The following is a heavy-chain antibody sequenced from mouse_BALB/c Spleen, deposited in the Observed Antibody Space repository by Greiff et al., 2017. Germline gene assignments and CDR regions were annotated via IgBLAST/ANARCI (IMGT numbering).Heavy chain of an antibody. D-gene: IGHD2-4*01. CDR2: ISDGGSYT. CDR1: GFTFSDYY. Sequence: EVKLVESGGGLVKPGGSLKLSCAASGFTFSDYYMSWVRQTPEKRLEWVATISDGGSYTYYPDSVKGRFTISRDNAKNTLYLQMSSLKSEDTAMYYCARAYDYDYAMDYWGQGTSVTVSS. J-gene: IGHJ4*01. V-gene: IGHV5-4*02. CDR3: ARAYDYDYAMDY.